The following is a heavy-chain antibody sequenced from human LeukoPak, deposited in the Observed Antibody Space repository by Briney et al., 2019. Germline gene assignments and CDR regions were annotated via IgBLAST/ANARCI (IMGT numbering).Heavy chain of an antibody. CDR1: GASISSNNW. J-gene: IGHJ4*02. CDR2: IFHGGNT. CDR3: ARNKESNSWYPVFDY. D-gene: IGHD6-13*01. Sequence: SETLSLTCDVSGASISSNNWWSWVRQPPGKGLELIGEIFHGGNTNYNPSLKSRVTISVDKSNNQFSLKLSSVTAADTAVYYCARNKESNSWYPVFDYWGQGTLVTVSS. V-gene: IGHV4-4*02.